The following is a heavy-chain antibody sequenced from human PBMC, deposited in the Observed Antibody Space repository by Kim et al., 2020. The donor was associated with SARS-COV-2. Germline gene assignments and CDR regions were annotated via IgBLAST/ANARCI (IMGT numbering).Heavy chain of an antibody. CDR3: ARENYYGSGSYPNWFDP. D-gene: IGHD3-10*01. CDR1: GGTFSSYA. Sequence: SVKVSCKASGGTFSSYAISWVRQAPGQGLEWMGGIIPIFGTANYAQKFQGRVTITADESTSTAYMELSSLRSEDTAVYYCARENYYGSGSYPNWFDPWGQRTLVTVSS. V-gene: IGHV1-69*13. CDR2: IIPIFGTA. J-gene: IGHJ5*02.